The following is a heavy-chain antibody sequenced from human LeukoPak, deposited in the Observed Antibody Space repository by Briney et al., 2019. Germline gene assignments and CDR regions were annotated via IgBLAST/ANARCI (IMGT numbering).Heavy chain of an antibody. J-gene: IGHJ4*02. CDR3: ASGQDYDILTGLFDY. CDR1: GGTFSSYA. V-gene: IGHV1-69*01. CDR2: IIPIFGTA. Sequence: SVKVSCKASGGTFSSYAISWVRQAPGQGLDWMGGIIPIFGTANYAQKFQGRVTITADESTSTAYMELSSLRSEDTAVYYCASGQDYDILTGLFDYWGQGTLVTVSS. D-gene: IGHD3-9*01.